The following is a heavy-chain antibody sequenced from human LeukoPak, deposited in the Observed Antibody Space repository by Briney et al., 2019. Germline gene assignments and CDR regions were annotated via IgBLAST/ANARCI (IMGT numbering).Heavy chain of an antibody. Sequence: ASVKVSCKASGYTFTSYDINWVRQATGQGLEWMGWMNPNSGNTGYAQKFQGRVTMTRDTSISTAYMELSNLRSEDTAVYYCARGVGIAVAGLGYWSQGTLVTVSS. CDR1: GYTFTSYD. V-gene: IGHV1-8*01. J-gene: IGHJ4*02. CDR2: MNPNSGNT. CDR3: ARGVGIAVAGLGY. D-gene: IGHD6-19*01.